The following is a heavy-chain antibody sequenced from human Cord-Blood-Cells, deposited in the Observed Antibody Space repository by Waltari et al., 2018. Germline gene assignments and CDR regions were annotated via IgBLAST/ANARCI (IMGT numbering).Heavy chain of an antibody. CDR3: ARRRQLVGLFDY. V-gene: IGHV4-39*01. Sequence: CTVSGGSISSSSYYWGWIRQPPGKGLEWIGSIYYSGSTYYNPSLKSRVTISVDTSKNQFSLKLSSVTAADTAVYYCARRRQLVGLFDYWGQGTLVTVSS. J-gene: IGHJ4*02. CDR2: IYYSGST. CDR1: GGSISSSSYY. D-gene: IGHD6-6*01.